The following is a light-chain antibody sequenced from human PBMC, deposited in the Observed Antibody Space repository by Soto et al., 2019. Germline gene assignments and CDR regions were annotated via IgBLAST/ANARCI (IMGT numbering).Light chain of an antibody. CDR2: AAS. CDR1: QGISSY. Sequence: DIQLTQSPSFLSASVGDRVTITCRASQGISSYLAWYQQKPGKAPNLLIYAASTLQSGVPSRFSGSGSGTEFTLTISSLQPEDLATYCCQHLNSYPPYTFGQGTK. CDR3: QHLNSYPPYT. V-gene: IGKV1-9*01. J-gene: IGKJ2*01.